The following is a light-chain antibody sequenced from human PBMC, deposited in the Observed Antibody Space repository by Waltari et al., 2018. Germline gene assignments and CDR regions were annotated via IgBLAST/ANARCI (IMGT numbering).Light chain of an antibody. V-gene: IGKV3-11*01. J-gene: IGKJ3*01. CDR2: DAS. Sequence: ATLPCRASQSVSSYLAWYQQKPGQAPRLLIYDASNRATGIPTRFSGSGSGTDFTLTFSSLEPEDFAVYYCQQRSNFFTFGPGTKVDIK. CDR1: QSVSSY. CDR3: QQRSNFFT.